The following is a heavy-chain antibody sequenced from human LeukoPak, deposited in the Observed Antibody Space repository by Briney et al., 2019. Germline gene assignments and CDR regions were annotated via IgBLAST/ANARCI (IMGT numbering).Heavy chain of an antibody. CDR3: AKGVAGI. CDR1: GFTFSSYG. Sequence: PGGSLRLSCAASGFTFSSYGMHWVRQAPGKGLEWVAVISYDGSNKYYADSVKGRSTISRDNSKNTLYLQMNSLRAEDTAVYYWAKGVAGIWGQGTMVTVSS. V-gene: IGHV3-30*18. J-gene: IGHJ3*02. CDR2: ISYDGSNK.